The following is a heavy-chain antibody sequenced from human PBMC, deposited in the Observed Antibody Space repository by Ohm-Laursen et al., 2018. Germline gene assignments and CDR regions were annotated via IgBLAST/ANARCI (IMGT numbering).Heavy chain of an antibody. CDR1: GFTFSSYG. Sequence: SLRLSCAASGFTFSSYGMHWVRQAPGKGLEWVAVIWYDGSNKYYADSVKGRFTISRDNSKNTLYLQMNSLRAEDTAVYYCAKDRGYCSGGSCYSVFRYFYGMDVWGQGTTVTVSS. D-gene: IGHD2-15*01. CDR2: IWYDGSNK. J-gene: IGHJ6*02. CDR3: AKDRGYCSGGSCYSVFRYFYGMDV. V-gene: IGHV3-33*06.